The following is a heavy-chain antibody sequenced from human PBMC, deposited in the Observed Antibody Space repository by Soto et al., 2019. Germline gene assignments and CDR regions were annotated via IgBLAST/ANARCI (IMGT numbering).Heavy chain of an antibody. D-gene: IGHD3-22*01. V-gene: IGHV1-18*01. CDR1: GYTFTRSG. CDR3: ARDRLRGYDSSGFYS. Sequence: GASVKVSCKASGYTFTRSGISWVRQAPGQGLEWMGWISTYNGDTNYAQTFQGRVTMTTDTSTSTVFLELRSLKSDDTAIYYCARDRLRGYDSSGFYSWGQGTMVTVSS. CDR2: ISTYNGDT. J-gene: IGHJ4*02.